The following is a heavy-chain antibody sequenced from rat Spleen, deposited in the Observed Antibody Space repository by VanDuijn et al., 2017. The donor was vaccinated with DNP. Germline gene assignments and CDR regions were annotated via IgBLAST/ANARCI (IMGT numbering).Heavy chain of an antibody. Sequence: EVQLVESGGDLVQPGRSLNLSCVASGFTFKNYWMTWIRQVPGKGLEWVASITSSDANPYYPDSVKGRFTISRDNAQVTLYLQMNSLRPEDTATYYCARFDGYSYLYLMDVWGQGTSVTVSS. J-gene: IGHJ4*01. CDR3: ARFDGYSYLYLMDV. V-gene: IGHV5-31*01. D-gene: IGHD1-12*01. CDR1: GFTFKNYW. CDR2: ITSSDANP.